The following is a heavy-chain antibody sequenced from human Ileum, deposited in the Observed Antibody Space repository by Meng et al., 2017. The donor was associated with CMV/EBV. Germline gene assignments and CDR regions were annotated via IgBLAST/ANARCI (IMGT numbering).Heavy chain of an antibody. CDR1: GFTFRSYW. CDR2: IYTDENSA. CDR3: VRGNSGYGNFDY. J-gene: IGHJ4*02. D-gene: IGHD5-12*01. V-gene: IGHV3-74*01. Sequence: CAVSGFTFRSYWMHWVRQVPGKGLVWVSRIYTDENSATYADSVKGRFTISRDNAKDTLYLQMTSLRVEDTAMYYCVRGNSGYGNFDYWGQGALVTVSS.